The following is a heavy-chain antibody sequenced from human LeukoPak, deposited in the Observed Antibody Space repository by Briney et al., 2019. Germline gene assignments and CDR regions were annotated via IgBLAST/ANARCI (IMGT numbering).Heavy chain of an antibody. CDR2: IYDSGST. CDR3: QSRFSEWLLDY. CDR1: GGSISSNNYF. V-gene: IGHV4-39*01. J-gene: IGHJ4*02. Sequence: SETLSLTCTVSGGSISSNNYFWGWIRQPPGKGLEWIGSIYDSGSTYYNPSLKSRVTISVDTSKNQFSLKLNSVTAADTAMYYCQSRFSEWLLDYWGQGTLVTVSS. D-gene: IGHD3-3*01.